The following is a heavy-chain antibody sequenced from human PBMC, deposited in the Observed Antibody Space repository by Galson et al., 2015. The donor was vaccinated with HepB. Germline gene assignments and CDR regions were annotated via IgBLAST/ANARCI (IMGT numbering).Heavy chain of an antibody. CDR1: GYTFTSYY. D-gene: IGHD3-22*01. J-gene: IGHJ4*02. CDR3: ARDSARNYYDSSGYYSY. V-gene: IGHV1-46*03. CDR2: INPSGGST. Sequence: SVKVSCKASGYTFTSYYMHWVRQAPGQGLEWMGIINPSGGSTSYAQKFQGRVTMTRDTSTSTVYMELSSLRSEDTAVYYCARDSARNYYDSSGYYSYWGQGTLVTVSS.